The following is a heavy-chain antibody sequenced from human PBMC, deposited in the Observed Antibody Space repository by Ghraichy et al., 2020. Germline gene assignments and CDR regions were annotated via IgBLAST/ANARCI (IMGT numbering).Heavy chain of an antibody. Sequence: GTLSLTCTGSGGFISSNNWWTWVRQAPGKGLEWIGEVYHNETTNYNPSLKSRVTISVDRSKNQFYLKLTSVTAADTAVYFCARAGGFRYYLDVWDKGTAVTVSS. V-gene: IGHV4-4*01. J-gene: IGHJ6*03. CDR1: GGFISSNNW. CDR2: VYHNETT. CDR3: ARAGGFRYYLDV. D-gene: IGHD4-23*01.